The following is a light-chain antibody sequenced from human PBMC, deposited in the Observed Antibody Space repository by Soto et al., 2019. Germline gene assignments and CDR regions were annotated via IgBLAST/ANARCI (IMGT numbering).Light chain of an antibody. V-gene: IGKV4-1*01. CDR2: WAS. CDR1: QSLLYSPNNTNY. Sequence: DIVMTESPYSLAVSLGERATISCKSSQSLLYSPNNTNYLAWYQHKPGQPPRLLIYWASSRHSGVPDRFSGRESGTEFTLTIASLQAEDVAVYYCQQYKSIPHTFGGGTKVDIK. J-gene: IGKJ4*01. CDR3: QQYKSIPHT.